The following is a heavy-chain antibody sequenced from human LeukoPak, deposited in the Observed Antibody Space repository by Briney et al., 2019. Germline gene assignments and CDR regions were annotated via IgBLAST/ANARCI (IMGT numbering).Heavy chain of an antibody. J-gene: IGHJ4*02. Sequence: SGPTLVKPTQTLTLTCTFSGFSLSTSGVGVGWIRQPPGKALEWLALIYWDDDKRYSPSLKSRLTITKATSKNQVVLTMTNMDPVDTATYYCAHLPVDYYDSSGYYSCFDYWGQGTLVTVSS. CDR2: IYWDDDK. D-gene: IGHD3-22*01. CDR1: GFSLSTSGVG. V-gene: IGHV2-5*02. CDR3: AHLPVDYYDSSGYYSCFDY.